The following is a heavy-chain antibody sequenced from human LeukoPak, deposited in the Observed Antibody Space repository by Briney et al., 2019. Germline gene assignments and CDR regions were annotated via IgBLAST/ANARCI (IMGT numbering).Heavy chain of an antibody. J-gene: IGHJ2*01. Sequence: GGSLRLSCAASGFTFSSYSMNWVRQAPGKELEWVSYISSSSSTIYYADSVKGRFTISRDNAKNSLYLQMNSLRAEDTAVYYCARIGGATAWYFDLWGRGTLVTVSS. CDR1: GFTFSSYS. V-gene: IGHV3-48*01. D-gene: IGHD1-26*01. CDR2: ISSSSSTI. CDR3: ARIGGATAWYFDL.